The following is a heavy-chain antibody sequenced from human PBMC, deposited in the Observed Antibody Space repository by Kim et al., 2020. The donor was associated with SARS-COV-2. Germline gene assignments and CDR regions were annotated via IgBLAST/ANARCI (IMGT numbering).Heavy chain of an antibody. CDR3: AKDHQLGMGGWYFDY. D-gene: IGHD7-27*01. Sequence: DSVKGRFTISRDNSKNTLYLQMNSLRAEDTAVYYCAKDHQLGMGGWYFDYWGQGTLVTVSS. J-gene: IGHJ4*02. V-gene: IGHV3-23*01.